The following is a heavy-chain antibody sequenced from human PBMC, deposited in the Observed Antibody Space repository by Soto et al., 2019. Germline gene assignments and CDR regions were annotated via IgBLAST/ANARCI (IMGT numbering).Heavy chain of an antibody. CDR2: IIPIFGTA. Sequence: GAAVKVSCKASGGTFSSYAISWVRQAPGQGLEWMGGIIPIFGTANYAQKFQGRVTITADESTSTAYMELSSLRSEDTAVYYCARDYYGDYVFVYGMDVWGQGTTVTVSS. J-gene: IGHJ6*02. V-gene: IGHV1-69*13. D-gene: IGHD4-17*01. CDR1: GGTFSSYA. CDR3: ARDYYGDYVFVYGMDV.